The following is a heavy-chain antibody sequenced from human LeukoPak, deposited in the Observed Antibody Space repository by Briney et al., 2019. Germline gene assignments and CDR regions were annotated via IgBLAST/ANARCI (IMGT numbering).Heavy chain of an antibody. CDR1: GFTFSSYS. D-gene: IGHD3-22*01. J-gene: IGHJ4*02. CDR2: ISSRSSYI. V-gene: IGHV3-21*01. Sequence: GGSLRLSCAASGFTFSSYSMNWVRQAPGKGLEWVSSISSRSSYIYYADSVKGRFIISRDNAKNSLYLQMNSLRAEDTAVYYCARADYTYYYDSSGPNSFDYWGQGTLVTVSS. CDR3: ARADYTYYYDSSGPNSFDY.